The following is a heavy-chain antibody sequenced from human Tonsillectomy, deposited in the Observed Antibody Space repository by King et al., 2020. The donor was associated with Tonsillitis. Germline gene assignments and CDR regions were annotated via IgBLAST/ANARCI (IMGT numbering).Heavy chain of an antibody. V-gene: IGHV4-30-4*01. J-gene: IGHJ4*02. D-gene: IGHD1-26*01. CDR2: IYYSGST. CDR1: GGSISSGDYY. CDR3: ARRKMGANNFDY. Sequence: QLQLQESGPGLVKPSQTLSLTCTVSGGSISSGDYYWSWIRQPPGKGLEWIGYIYYSGSTYYNPSLKSRVTISVDTSKNQFSLKLSSVTAADTSVYYCARRKMGANNFDYWGQGTLVTVSS.